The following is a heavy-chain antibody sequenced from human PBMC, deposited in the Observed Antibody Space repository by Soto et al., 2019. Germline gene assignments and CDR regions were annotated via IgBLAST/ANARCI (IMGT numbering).Heavy chain of an antibody. J-gene: IGHJ4*02. CDR1: GGSISSGDYY. D-gene: IGHD3-3*01. Sequence: PSETLSLTCTVSGGSISSGDYYWSWIRQPPGKGLEWIGYIYYSGSTYYNPSLKSRVTISVDTSKNQFSLKLSSVTAADTAVYYCARLVLRLRDPDYRAQRTPVTVSS. V-gene: IGHV4-30-4*01. CDR3: ARLVLRLRDPDY. CDR2: IYYSGST.